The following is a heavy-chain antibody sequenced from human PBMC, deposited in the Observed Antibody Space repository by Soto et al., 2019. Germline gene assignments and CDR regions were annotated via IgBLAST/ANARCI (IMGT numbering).Heavy chain of an antibody. V-gene: IGHV4-39*01. J-gene: IGHJ5*02. CDR2: ISYSETT. CDR3: ARHSYYYGSTYGCWLDP. D-gene: IGHD3-10*01. Sequence: PSDTLSLTCTVSGGSISSKSYFWGWIRHPPGKGLEWIGSISYSETTYYNPSLKSRVTISVDTSKNQFSLKLSSVTAADTAVYYCARHSYYYGSTYGCWLDPWGQGTLVTVS. CDR1: GGSISSKSYF.